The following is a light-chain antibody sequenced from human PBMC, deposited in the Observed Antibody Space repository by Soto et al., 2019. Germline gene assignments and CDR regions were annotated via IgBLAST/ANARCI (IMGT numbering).Light chain of an antibody. V-gene: IGKV1-9*01. CDR1: QGISSY. CDR3: QGLNDYPIT. J-gene: IGKJ5*01. Sequence: DIQLTQSPSFLSASVGDRVTITCRASQGISSYLAWYQQKPGKAPKFLIYAASTLRGGVPSRFSGSGSGTESTLTISSLQPEDFATYYCQGLNDYPITFGQGTRLEIK. CDR2: AAS.